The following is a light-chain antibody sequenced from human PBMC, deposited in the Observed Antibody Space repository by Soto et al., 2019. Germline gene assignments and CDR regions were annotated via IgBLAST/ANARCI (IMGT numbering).Light chain of an antibody. Sequence: QSVLTQPPSVSGAPGQRVTISCTGSSSNIGAGYDVHWYQQLPGTAPKLLIYGNSNRPSGVPDRFSGSKSGTSASLAITGLQLEDEADYYCQSYDSSLSGYVFGTGTKVTVL. CDR3: QSYDSSLSGYV. V-gene: IGLV1-40*01. CDR2: GNS. J-gene: IGLJ1*01. CDR1: SSNIGAGYD.